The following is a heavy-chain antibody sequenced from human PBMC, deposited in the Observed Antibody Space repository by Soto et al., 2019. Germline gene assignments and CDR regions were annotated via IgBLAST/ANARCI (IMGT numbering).Heavy chain of an antibody. Sequence: EVQLVESGGDLIQPGGSLRLSCAASEFTVSSNYMGWVRQAPGKGLEWVSVLYISGSTYYADSVKGRFTISRDSSKNTRYLQMKSLRAEDTALYYCARAEGNSGGWAAYFQHWGQGTLVTVSS. J-gene: IGHJ1*01. D-gene: IGHD2-15*01. CDR1: EFTVSSNY. CDR2: LYISGST. V-gene: IGHV3-53*01. CDR3: ARAEGNSGGWAAYFQH.